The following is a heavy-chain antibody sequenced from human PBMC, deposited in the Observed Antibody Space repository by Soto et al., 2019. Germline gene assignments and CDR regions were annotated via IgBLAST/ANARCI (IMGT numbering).Heavy chain of an antibody. CDR2: INSNSGGI. V-gene: IGHV1-2*02. J-gene: IGHJ5*02. CDR1: GYAFIDYY. Sequence: ASVKVSFTASGYAFIDYYMHWVGPAPGQGLEWMGWINSNSGGITYAQNFQGRVTMTRDTSISTAYMELSRLRSDDTAVYYCAGLVDSTTVGLESWGQGTLDIVSS. CDR3: AGLVDSTTVGLES. D-gene: IGHD2-8*02.